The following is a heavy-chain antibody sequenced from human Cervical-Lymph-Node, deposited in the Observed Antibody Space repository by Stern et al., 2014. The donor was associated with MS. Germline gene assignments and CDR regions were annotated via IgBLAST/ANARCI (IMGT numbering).Heavy chain of an antibody. CDR3: AKEGILVASFDY. CDR2: ISGSGDST. Sequence: EVQLVESGGNLVQPGGSLRLSCAASGFTFSSYAMSWVRQAPGKGLEWVSAISGSGDSTYYADSVKGRFTISRDNSKKTLYLQMNSLRADDTAVYYCAKEGILVASFDYWGQGTLVTVSS. J-gene: IGHJ4*02. CDR1: GFTFSSYA. V-gene: IGHV3-23*04. D-gene: IGHD6-19*01.